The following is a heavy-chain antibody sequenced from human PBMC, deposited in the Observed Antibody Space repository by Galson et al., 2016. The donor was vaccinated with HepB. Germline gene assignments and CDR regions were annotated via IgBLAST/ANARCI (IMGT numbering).Heavy chain of an antibody. D-gene: IGHD1-26*01. CDR3: ARISGSGSHADHFDI. CDR2: IDWDDDK. CDR1: GFSLSTIGMR. J-gene: IGHJ3*02. Sequence: PALVKPTQTLTVTCTFSGFSLSTIGMRVSWIRQPPGKALEWLARIDWDDDKVYSTSLKTRLTISKDTSKNQVVLIMTNMDSVDTATYYCARISGSGSHADHFDIWGQGTMVTVSS. V-gene: IGHV2-70*04.